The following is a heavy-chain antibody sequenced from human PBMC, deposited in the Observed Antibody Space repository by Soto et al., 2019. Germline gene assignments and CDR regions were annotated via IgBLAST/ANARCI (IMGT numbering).Heavy chain of an antibody. D-gene: IGHD6-19*01. J-gene: IGHJ4*02. Sequence: EVQLVESGGGLVEPGGSLRLSCAAFGFSFSSYTMNWVRQAPGKGLEWVSFISTSSSDIHYADSVKGRFTISRDNAENSLYLQMNSLRADDTAVYYCASDGGGYATGWFANWGQGTLVTVSS. CDR3: ASDGGGYATGWFAN. CDR1: GFSFSSYT. V-gene: IGHV3-21*01. CDR2: ISTSSSDI.